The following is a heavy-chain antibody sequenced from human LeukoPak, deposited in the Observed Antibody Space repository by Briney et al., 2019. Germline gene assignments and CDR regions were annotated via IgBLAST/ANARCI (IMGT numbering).Heavy chain of an antibody. Sequence: GASVKVSCKTSGYTFTSYPLTWVRQAPGQGLEWMGWITTYNGNTDCAQKLQGRVTITTDTSTSTAYMDLRGLRSDDTAVYFCARGYDYGDYVGDFDYWGQGTLVTVSS. J-gene: IGHJ4*02. D-gene: IGHD4-17*01. CDR1: GYTFTSYP. V-gene: IGHV1-18*01. CDR3: ARGYDYGDYVGDFDY. CDR2: ITTYNGNT.